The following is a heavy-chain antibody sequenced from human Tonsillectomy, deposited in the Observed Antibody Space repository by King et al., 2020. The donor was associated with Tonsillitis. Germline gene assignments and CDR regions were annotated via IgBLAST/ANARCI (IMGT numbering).Heavy chain of an antibody. CDR3: ANVDYYDSSGYYSKATPDDY. Sequence: VQLVESGGGVVQPGRSLRLSCAASGFTFSSYGMHWVRQAPGKGLEWVAVISYDGSNKNYADSVKGRFTISRDKSKNTLYLQMNSLRAEDTAVYYCANVDYYDSSGYYSKATPDDYWGQGTLVTVSS. V-gene: IGHV3-30*18. D-gene: IGHD3-22*01. CDR2: ISYDGSNK. J-gene: IGHJ4*02. CDR1: GFTFSSYG.